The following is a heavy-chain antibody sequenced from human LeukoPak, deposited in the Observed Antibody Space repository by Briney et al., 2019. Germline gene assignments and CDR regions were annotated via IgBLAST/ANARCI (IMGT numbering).Heavy chain of an antibody. D-gene: IGHD2-21*02. CDR1: GGSITSYY. V-gene: IGHV4-59*01. CDR2: IYYSGST. CDR3: ATLWRLGASTGEAFDI. J-gene: IGHJ3*02. Sequence: SETLSLTCTVSGGSITSYYWSWLRQPPGKGLEWIGYIYYSGSTNYNPSVKSRVTMSVDTSKNQFSLKLNSVTAADTAVYYCATLWRLGASTGEAFDIWGQGTMVTVSS.